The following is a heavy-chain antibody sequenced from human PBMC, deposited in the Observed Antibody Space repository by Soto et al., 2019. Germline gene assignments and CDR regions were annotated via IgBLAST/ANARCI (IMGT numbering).Heavy chain of an antibody. CDR1: GYTLTELS. V-gene: IGHV1-24*01. CDR2: FDPEDGET. D-gene: IGHD3-22*01. Sequence: ASVKVSFKVSGYTLTELSMHWVRQAPGKGLEWMGGFDPEDGETIYAQKFQGRVTMTEDTSTDTAYMELSSLRSEDTAVYYCATDMLWYYYDSSGYSHDAFDIWGQGTMVTVSS. J-gene: IGHJ3*02. CDR3: ATDMLWYYYDSSGYSHDAFDI.